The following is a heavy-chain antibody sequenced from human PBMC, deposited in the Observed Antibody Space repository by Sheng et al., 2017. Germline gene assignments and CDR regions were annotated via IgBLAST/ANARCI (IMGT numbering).Heavy chain of an antibody. CDR2: IIPIFGTA. CDR1: GGTFSSYA. V-gene: IGHV1-69*05. CDR3: ARSEIAAAADYYYYMDV. J-gene: IGHJ6*03. D-gene: IGHD6-13*01. Sequence: QVQLVQSGAEVKKPGSSVKVSCKASGGTFSSYAISWVRQAPGQGLEWMGGIIPIFGTANYAQKFQGRVTITTDESTSTAYMELSSLRSEDTAVYYCARSEIAAAADYYYYMDVWGKGTTGHRLL.